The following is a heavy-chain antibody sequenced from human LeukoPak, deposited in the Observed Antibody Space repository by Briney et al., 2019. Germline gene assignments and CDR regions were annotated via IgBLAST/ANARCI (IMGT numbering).Heavy chain of an antibody. CDR2: IYSGGST. J-gene: IGHJ4*02. Sequence: GGSLRLSCAASGFTFSSYSMNWVRQAPGKGLEWVSVIYSGGSTYYADSVKGRFTISRDNSKNTLYLQMNSLRAEDTAVYYCAREVRGYYYGAQYYFDYWGQGTLVTVSS. D-gene: IGHD3-22*01. CDR1: GFTFSSYS. V-gene: IGHV3-53*01. CDR3: AREVRGYYYGAQYYFDY.